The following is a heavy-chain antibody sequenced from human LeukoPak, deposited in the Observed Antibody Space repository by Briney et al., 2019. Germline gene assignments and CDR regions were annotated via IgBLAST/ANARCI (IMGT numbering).Heavy chain of an antibody. V-gene: IGHV3-30-3*01. CDR3: ATFWSGSP. CDR2: ISYDGSNK. D-gene: IGHD3-3*01. Sequence: GRSPRLSCAASGFTFSSYAMHWVRQAPGKGLEWVAVISYDGSNKYYADSVKGRFTISRDNSKNTLYLQMNSLRAEDTAVYYCATFWSGSPWGQGTLVTVSS. CDR1: GFTFSSYA. J-gene: IGHJ5*02.